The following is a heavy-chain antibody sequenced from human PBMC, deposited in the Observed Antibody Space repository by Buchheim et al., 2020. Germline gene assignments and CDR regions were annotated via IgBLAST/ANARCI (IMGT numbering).Heavy chain of an antibody. J-gene: IGHJ5*02. V-gene: IGHV3-74*01. D-gene: IGHD3-3*01. CDR1: GFTFSSYW. CDR3: ARPFYEDDFWSGYYGGEANWFDP. CDR2: INSDGSST. Sequence: EVQLVESGGGLVQPGGSLRLSCAASGFTFSSYWMHWVRQAPGKGLVWVSRINSDGSSTSYADSVKGRFTISRDNAKNTLYLQMNSLRAEDTAVYYCARPFYEDDFWSGYYGGEANWFDPWGQGTL.